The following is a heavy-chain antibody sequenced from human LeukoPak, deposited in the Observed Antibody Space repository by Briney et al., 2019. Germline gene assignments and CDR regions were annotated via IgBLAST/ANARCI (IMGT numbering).Heavy chain of an antibody. V-gene: IGHV3-23*01. CDR1: GFTFSSYA. Sequence: PGGSLRLSCAASGFTFSSYAMSWVRQAPGKGLEWVSAISGSGGSTYYADSVKGRFTISRDNSKNTLYLQMNSLRAEDTAVYYCVKDQEGCSSTSCSQGGYYYGMDVWGQGTTVTVSS. D-gene: IGHD2-2*01. CDR2: ISGSGGST. J-gene: IGHJ6*02. CDR3: VKDQEGCSSTSCSQGGYYYGMDV.